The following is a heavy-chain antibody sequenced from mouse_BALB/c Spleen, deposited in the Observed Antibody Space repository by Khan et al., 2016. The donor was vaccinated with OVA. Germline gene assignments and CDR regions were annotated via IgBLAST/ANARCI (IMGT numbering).Heavy chain of an antibody. D-gene: IGHD1-1*01. CDR3: ARSFHYGSSTWFAY. CDR2: IDPSDSYT. V-gene: IGHV1-69*02. J-gene: IGHJ3*01. CDR1: GYPLTSYW. Sequence: QVQLQQPGAELVKPGASVKLSCTASGYPLTSYWLHWVKQRPGQGLEWIGEIDPSDSYTNYNQKFKGKATLTLDKSSSTTSMQLSSLTSEDSAVYDCARSFHYGSSTWFAYWGQGTLVTVSA.